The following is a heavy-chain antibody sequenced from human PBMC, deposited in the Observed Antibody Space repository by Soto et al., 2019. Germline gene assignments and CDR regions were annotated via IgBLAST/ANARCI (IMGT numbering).Heavy chain of an antibody. Sequence: EVQLVESGGGLVQPGGSLRLSCAASGFTFSSYSMNWVRQAPGKGLEWVSYISSSSSTIYYADSVKGRFTISRDNAKNSLYLQMNSLRDEDTAVYYCARGRKGYGDYWGGFDYWGQGTLVTVSS. CDR3: ARGRKGYGDYWGGFDY. J-gene: IGHJ4*02. D-gene: IGHD4-17*01. V-gene: IGHV3-48*02. CDR2: ISSSSSTI. CDR1: GFTFSSYS.